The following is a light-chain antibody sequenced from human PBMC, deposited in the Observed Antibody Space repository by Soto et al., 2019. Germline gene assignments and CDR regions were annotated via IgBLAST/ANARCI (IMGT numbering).Light chain of an antibody. J-gene: IGKJ5*01. V-gene: IGKV1-33*01. Sequence: DIHMTQSPSSVSAPVRDRVTITCQASQNINNYLNWYQQKPGRAPKLLIYDASNLEAGVPSRFRGSGSGTDFTLTISSLEPEDSAVYYCQQRTNWPLTFGQGTRLEI. CDR3: QQRTNWPLT. CDR2: DAS. CDR1: QNINNY.